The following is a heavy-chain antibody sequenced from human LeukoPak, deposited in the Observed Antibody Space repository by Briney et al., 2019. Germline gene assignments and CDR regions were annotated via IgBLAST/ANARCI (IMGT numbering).Heavy chain of an antibody. Sequence: GGSLRLSCATSGFPFSDFSMSWVRQAQGKGLEWISTTNSGGTSTYYAESVKGRFTISRDNSKNTLYLQMSSLRVEDTAVYYCAKQSYARSLGEGGPGTLVSVSS. CDR2: TNSGGTST. J-gene: IGHJ4*02. CDR3: AKQSYARSLGE. D-gene: IGHD2-8*01. CDR1: GFPFSDFS. V-gene: IGHV3-23*01.